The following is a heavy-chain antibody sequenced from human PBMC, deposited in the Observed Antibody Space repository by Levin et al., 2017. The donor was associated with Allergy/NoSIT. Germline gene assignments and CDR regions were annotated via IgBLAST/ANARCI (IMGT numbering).Heavy chain of an antibody. CDR1: GFTFSSYA. Sequence: GESLKISCAASGFTFSSYAMSWVRQAPGKGLEWVSAISGSGGSTYYADSVKGRFTISRDNSKNTLYLQMNSLRAEDTAVYYCAKGSVAAARVMDVWGQGTTVTVSS. CDR3: AKGSVAAARVMDV. CDR2: ISGSGGST. J-gene: IGHJ6*02. D-gene: IGHD6-13*01. V-gene: IGHV3-23*01.